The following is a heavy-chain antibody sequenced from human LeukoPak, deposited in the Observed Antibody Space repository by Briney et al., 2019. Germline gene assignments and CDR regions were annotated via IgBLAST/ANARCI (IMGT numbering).Heavy chain of an antibody. J-gene: IGHJ4*02. Sequence: GGSLRLSCAASGFTFSSYEMNWVRQAPGKGLEWASYISSSGNTIYYADSVKGRFTISRDNAKNSLYLQMNTLRAEDTAVYYCAKSPYGLGTYAIAGDYWGQGTLVTVSS. CDR2: ISSSGNTI. V-gene: IGHV3-48*03. CDR3: AKSPYGLGTYAIAGDY. D-gene: IGHD3-10*01. CDR1: GFTFSSYE.